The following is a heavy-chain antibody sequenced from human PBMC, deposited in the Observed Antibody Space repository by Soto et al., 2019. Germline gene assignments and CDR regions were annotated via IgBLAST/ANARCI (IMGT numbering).Heavy chain of an antibody. D-gene: IGHD1-26*01. J-gene: IGHJ5*02. CDR1: GGTLSSYT. CDR2: IIPLFGTP. CDR3: AREGFSGSYSPT. V-gene: IGHV1-69*01. Sequence: QVQLVQSGAEVKRPGSSVKVSCKASGGTLSSYTLSWLRQAPGQGLEWMGGIIPLFGTPNYAQKFQGRVTITADEATNTAYMDLSSLRSEDTAVYYCAREGFSGSYSPTWGQGTLVTVSS.